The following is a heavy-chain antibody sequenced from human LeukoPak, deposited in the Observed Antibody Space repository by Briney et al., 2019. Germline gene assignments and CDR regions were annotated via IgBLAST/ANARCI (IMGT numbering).Heavy chain of an antibody. J-gene: IGHJ6*03. CDR3: ARERANGAGSYYYYYFMDV. D-gene: IGHD3-10*01. CDR2: IYQSGST. CDR1: GGSISSSQHY. V-gene: IGHV4-39*07. Sequence: SETLSLTCTVSGGSISSSQHYWGWIRHPPGKGLEWIGTIYQSGSTFSNPSLKSRVTISVDTSRNQFSLKLSSVTAADTALYYCARERANGAGSYYYYYFMDVWGKGTTVTVSS.